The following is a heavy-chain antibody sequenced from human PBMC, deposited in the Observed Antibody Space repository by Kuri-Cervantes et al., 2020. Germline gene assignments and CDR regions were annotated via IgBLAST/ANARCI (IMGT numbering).Heavy chain of an antibody. J-gene: IGHJ4*02. CDR1: GFTFSNAW. CDR2: ISGSGGST. CDR3: AKYLNSSSRYYFDY. Sequence: GESLKIFCAASGFTFSNAWMSWVRQAPGKGLEWVSAISGSGGSTYYGDSVKGRFTISRDNSKNTLYLPMNSLRAEDTAGYYCAKYLNSSSRYYFDYWGQGTLVTVSS. D-gene: IGHD6-13*01. V-gene: IGHV3-23*01.